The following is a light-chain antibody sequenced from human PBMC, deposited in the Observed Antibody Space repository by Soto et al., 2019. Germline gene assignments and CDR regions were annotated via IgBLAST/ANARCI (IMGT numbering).Light chain of an antibody. V-gene: IGKV3-20*01. CDR1: QSVSTNY. CDR2: GAS. J-gene: IGKJ5*01. CDR3: QQYGSSAT. Sequence: EIVLTQSPGTLSLSPGERATLSCRASQSVSTNYLAWYQQKPGQAPRLLIYGASSRATGFPDSFSGSGSGTDFTLTINRLEPEDFAVYYCQQYGSSATFGQGTRLEIK.